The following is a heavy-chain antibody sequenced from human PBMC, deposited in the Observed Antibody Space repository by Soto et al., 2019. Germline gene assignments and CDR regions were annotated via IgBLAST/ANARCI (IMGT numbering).Heavy chain of an antibody. D-gene: IGHD6-6*01. J-gene: IGHJ4*02. V-gene: IGHV1-2*02. CDR1: GYTFTGRY. CDR3: ARDLGGSSSYLGY. CDR2: INPDYGGA. Sequence: GASVKVSCKASGYTFTGRYIHWVRQAPGQGLEWMGWINPDYGGATYAQKFQGRVSLTRDTSNSTAYMELSSLRSGDTAVYFCARDLGGSSSYLGYWGQGTPVTVSS.